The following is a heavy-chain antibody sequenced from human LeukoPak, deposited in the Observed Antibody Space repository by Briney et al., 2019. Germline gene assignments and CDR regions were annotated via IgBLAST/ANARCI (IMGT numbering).Heavy chain of an antibody. CDR2: IYYSGST. J-gene: IGHJ3*01. V-gene: IGHV4-59*01. CDR3: ARGVISTDAFDV. Sequence: SETLSLACTVSGDSISSYYWSWIRQPPGKGLEWIGYIYYSGSTIYNPSLKSRVTMSLDTSKNQFSLKLRSVTAADTAVYYCARGVISTDAFDVWGQGTMVTVSS. CDR1: GDSISSYY. D-gene: IGHD3-3*02.